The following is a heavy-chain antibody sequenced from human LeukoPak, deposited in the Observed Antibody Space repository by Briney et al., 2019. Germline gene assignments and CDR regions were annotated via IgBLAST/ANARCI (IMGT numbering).Heavy chain of an antibody. J-gene: IGHJ5*02. CDR1: GFNFNTYS. D-gene: IGHD5-12*01. CDR2: ISASGAVR. CDR3: AKASGYDDDGELWFDP. Sequence: PGGSLRLSCAASGFNFNTYSMNWVRQAPGKGLEWISFISASGAVRKYADSVKGRFTISRDNAKNSLYLQMNSLRAEDMALYYCAKASGYDDDGELWFDPWGQGTLVTVSS. V-gene: IGHV3-21*04.